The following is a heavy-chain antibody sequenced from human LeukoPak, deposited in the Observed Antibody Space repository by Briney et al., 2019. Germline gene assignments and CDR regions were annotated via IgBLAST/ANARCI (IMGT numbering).Heavy chain of an antibody. V-gene: IGHV3-49*03. Sequence: GGSLRLSCTASGFTFGDYAMSWFRQAPGKGLEWVGFIRSKAYGGTTEYAASVKGRFTISRDDPKSIAYLQMNSLKTEDTAVYYCTRDVGFGELLSPYFDYWGQGTLVTVSS. CDR1: GFTFGDYA. CDR3: TRDVGFGELLSPYFDY. J-gene: IGHJ4*02. CDR2: IRSKAYGGTT. D-gene: IGHD3-10*01.